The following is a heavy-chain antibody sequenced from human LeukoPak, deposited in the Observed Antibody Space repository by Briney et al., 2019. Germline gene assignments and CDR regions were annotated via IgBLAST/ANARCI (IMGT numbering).Heavy chain of an antibody. J-gene: IGHJ4*02. D-gene: IGHD5-18*01. CDR3: ARAKWIQLFFDY. CDR2: IYYSGST. Sequence: PSETLSLTCTVSGGSISSYYWSWIRQPPGKGLEWIGYIYYSGSTNYNPSLKSRVTISVDTSKNQFSLKLSSVTAADTAVYYCARAKWIQLFFDYWGQGTLVTVSS. CDR1: GGSISSYY. V-gene: IGHV4-59*01.